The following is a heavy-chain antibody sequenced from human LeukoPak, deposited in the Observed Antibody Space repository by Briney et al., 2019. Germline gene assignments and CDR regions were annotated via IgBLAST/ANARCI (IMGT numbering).Heavy chain of an antibody. Sequence: SETLSLTSTVYGGSVTNYHWSWIRHRAGQGLEWIARFYTGGSTTYNPSLNGRATMSVETSMNHFSLKLTSVTAADTAIYYCATVEVGTVDVFDIWGQGTMVTVSS. CDR2: FYTGGST. D-gene: IGHD1-26*01. V-gene: IGHV4-4*07. J-gene: IGHJ3*02. CDR1: GGSVTNYH. CDR3: ATVEVGTVDVFDI.